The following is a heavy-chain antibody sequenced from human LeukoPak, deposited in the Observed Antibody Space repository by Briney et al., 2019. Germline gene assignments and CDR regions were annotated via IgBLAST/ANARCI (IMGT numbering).Heavy chain of an antibody. D-gene: IGHD6-6*01. Sequence: PGGSLRLSCAASGFMFSSNWMSWVRLAPGKGLEWVANIKEDGTETYYVDSVKGRFTISRDNAKNTVYLQMNNLRVDDTAMYYCVGTIASRGSEYWGQGALVTVSS. J-gene: IGHJ4*02. CDR1: GFMFSSNW. V-gene: IGHV3-7*01. CDR3: VGTIASRGSEY. CDR2: IKEDGTET.